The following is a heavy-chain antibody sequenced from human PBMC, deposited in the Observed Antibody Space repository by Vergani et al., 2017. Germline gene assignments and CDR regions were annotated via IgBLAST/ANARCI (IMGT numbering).Heavy chain of an antibody. Sequence: QVQLQESGPGLVKPSQTLSLTCTVSGGSISSGSYYWSWIRQPAGKGLEWIGRIYTSGSTNYNPSLKSRVTISVDTSKNQFSLKLSPVTAADTAVYYCARERGYYDILTGYYNVHWFDPWGQGSLVTVSS. J-gene: IGHJ5*02. V-gene: IGHV4-61*02. CDR1: GGSISSGSYY. CDR2: IYTSGST. D-gene: IGHD3-9*01. CDR3: ARERGYYDILTGYYNVHWFDP.